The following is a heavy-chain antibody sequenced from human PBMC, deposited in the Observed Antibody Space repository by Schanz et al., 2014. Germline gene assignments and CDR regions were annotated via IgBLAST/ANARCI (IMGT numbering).Heavy chain of an antibody. D-gene: IGHD2-2*01. CDR3: AKRCSSTSCSHGAFDI. Sequence: VQLVESGGGLVKPGGSLRLSCGASGFTFSNAWMTWVRQAQGKGLEWISSLYINAGSTRYADSVEGRFTISRDNAKNTLYLQMNSLRDEDTAMYYCAKRCSSTSCSHGAFDIWGQGTMVTVSS. V-gene: IGHV3-23*04. J-gene: IGHJ3*02. CDR1: GFTFSNAW. CDR2: LYINAGST.